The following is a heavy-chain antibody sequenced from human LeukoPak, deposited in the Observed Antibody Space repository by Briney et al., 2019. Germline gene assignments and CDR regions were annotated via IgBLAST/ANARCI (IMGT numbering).Heavy chain of an antibody. Sequence: GGSLRLSCAASGFTFSSYSMNWVRQAPGKGLEWVSSISSSNNYIYYADSVKGRFTISRDNAKKSLYLQMNSLRAEDTALYYCARDGDTVLTRGYYYYMDVWGKGTTVTVSS. CDR2: ISSSNNYI. D-gene: IGHD4-23*01. CDR3: ARDGDTVLTRGYYYYMDV. CDR1: GFTFSSYS. V-gene: IGHV3-21*01. J-gene: IGHJ6*03.